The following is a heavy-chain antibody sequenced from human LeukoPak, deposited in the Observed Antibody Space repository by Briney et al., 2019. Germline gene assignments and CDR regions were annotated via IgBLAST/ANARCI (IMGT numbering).Heavy chain of an antibody. J-gene: IGHJ4*02. Sequence: GGSLRLSCAASGFNLGNYAMSWFRQAPGKGLEWVSAISGNGFNTYYADSVKGRFTISGESPGNTLSLQMHNLRAEDTAVYYCAKGVRLWFAFYFDYWGQGTLVTVSS. CDR1: GFNLGNYA. V-gene: IGHV3-23*01. CDR3: AKGVRLWFAFYFDY. D-gene: IGHD3-10*01. CDR2: ISGNGFNT.